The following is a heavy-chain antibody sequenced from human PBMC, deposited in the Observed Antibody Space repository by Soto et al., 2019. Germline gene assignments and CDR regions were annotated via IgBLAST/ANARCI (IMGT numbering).Heavy chain of an antibody. CDR3: ARGSITMVRGVDDAFDI. CDR1: GYTFTGYY. D-gene: IGHD3-10*01. CDR2: INPNSGGT. V-gene: IGHV1-2*04. J-gene: IGHJ3*02. Sequence: QVRLVQSGAEVKKPGASVKVSCKASGYTFTGYYMHWVRQAPGQGLEWMGWINPNSGGTNYAQKFQGWVTMTRDTSISTAYMELSRLRSDDTAVYYCARGSITMVRGVDDAFDIWGQGTMVTVSS.